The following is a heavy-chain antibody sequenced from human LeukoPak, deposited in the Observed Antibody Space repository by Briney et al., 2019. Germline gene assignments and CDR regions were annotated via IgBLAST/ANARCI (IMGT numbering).Heavy chain of an antibody. D-gene: IGHD6-25*01. CDR1: GGSLSGFY. J-gene: IGHJ4*02. CDR2: INHSGST. CDR3: ARDKIAAAFGY. Sequence: SETLSLTCAVSGGSLSGFYWSWIRQSPGKGLEWIGEINHSGSTNYNPSLKSRATISVDTSKNQFSLNLTSVTAADTAVYYCARDKIAAAFGYWGQGTLVTVSS. V-gene: IGHV4-34*01.